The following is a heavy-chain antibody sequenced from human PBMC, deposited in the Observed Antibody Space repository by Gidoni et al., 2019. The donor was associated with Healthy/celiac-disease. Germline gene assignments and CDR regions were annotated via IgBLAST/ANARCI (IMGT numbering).Heavy chain of an antibody. CDR2: IKQGGREK. V-gene: IGHV3-7*01. CDR1: GFTVSRYW. J-gene: IGHJ4*02. CDR3: ARECTGYSYGWGVDY. D-gene: IGHD5-18*01. Sequence: EVQLVESGGGLVQPGGSLRLSCAASGFTVSRYWMSWVRQAPGKGLERVANIKQGGREKYYVDPVKGRFTISRDNDKNSLYLQMNSLRAEDTAVYYCARECTGYSYGWGVDYWGQGTLVTVSS.